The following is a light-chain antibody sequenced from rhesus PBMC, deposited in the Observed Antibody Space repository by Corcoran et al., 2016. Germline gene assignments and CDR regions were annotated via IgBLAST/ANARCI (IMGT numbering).Light chain of an antibody. CDR2: RVS. V-gene: IGKV2-73*01. J-gene: IGKJ2*01. Sequence: DIVMTQTTPSLPVTPGEPASISCRSSQSLLHSDGRTYLYWYLQKPGQPPRLLIYRVSNRFSGVPDRFSGSGSGTDFTMKISRVEAEDVGVYYCMQALQTPYSFGQGTKVEIK. CDR1: QSLLHSDGRTY. CDR3: MQALQTPYS.